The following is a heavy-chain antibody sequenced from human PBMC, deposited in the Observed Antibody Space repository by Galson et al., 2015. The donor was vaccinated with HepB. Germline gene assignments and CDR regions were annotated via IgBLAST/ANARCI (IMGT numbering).Heavy chain of an antibody. Sequence: ETLSLTCTVSGGSINGFYWSWIRQSPEKGLEWIGYIYYSGYTNYNPSLKSRVTMSLDTSTSQFSLKLTSVTAADTAVYFCASLLYFYGSGTFPSSAEYFQHWGQGTLVTVSS. V-gene: IGHV4-59*01. CDR3: ASLLYFYGSGTFPSSAEYFQH. D-gene: IGHD3-10*01. CDR2: IYYSGYT. CDR1: GGSINGFY. J-gene: IGHJ1*01.